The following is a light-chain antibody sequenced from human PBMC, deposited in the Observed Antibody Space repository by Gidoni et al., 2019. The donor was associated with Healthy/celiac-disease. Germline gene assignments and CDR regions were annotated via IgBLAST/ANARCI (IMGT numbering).Light chain of an antibody. Sequence: DIVMTQSPESLAVSLGESAPINCKSSQSVLYSSNNKNYLAWYQQKPGQPPKLLIYWASTRESGVPDRFSGSGSGTDFTLTISSLQAEDVAVYYCQQYYSTPPYTFGQGTKLEIK. V-gene: IGKV4-1*01. CDR3: QQYYSTPPYT. CDR1: QSVLYSSNNKNY. J-gene: IGKJ2*01. CDR2: WAS.